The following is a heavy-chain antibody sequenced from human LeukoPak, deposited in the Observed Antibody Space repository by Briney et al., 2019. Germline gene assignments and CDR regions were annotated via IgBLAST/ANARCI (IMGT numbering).Heavy chain of an antibody. V-gene: IGHV4-61*02. CDR3: ARRIAVAGTYAFDI. Sequence: PSETLSLTCTVSGGSINSGNYYWTWIRQPAGKGLEWIGRIYASGNTNYNPSLKSRVTISVDTSKNQFSLKLGSVTAADTAVYYCARRIAVAGTYAFDIWGQGTMVIVSS. CDR2: IYASGNT. CDR1: GGSINSGNYY. J-gene: IGHJ3*02. D-gene: IGHD6-19*01.